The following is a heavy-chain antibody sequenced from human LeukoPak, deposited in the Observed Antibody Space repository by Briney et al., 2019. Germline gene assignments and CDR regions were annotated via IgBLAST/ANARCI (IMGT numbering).Heavy chain of an antibody. CDR1: GYTFTSYD. J-gene: IGHJ5*02. CDR3: ARGRRWGDSSGYYYSNWFDP. CDR2: MNPNSGNT. D-gene: IGHD3-22*01. Sequence: ASVKVSCKASGYTFTSYDINWVRQATGQGLEWMGWMNPNSGNTGYAQKFQGRVTMTRNTSISTAYMELSSLRSEDTAVYYCARGRRWGDSSGYYYSNWFDPWGQGTLVTVSS. V-gene: IGHV1-8*01.